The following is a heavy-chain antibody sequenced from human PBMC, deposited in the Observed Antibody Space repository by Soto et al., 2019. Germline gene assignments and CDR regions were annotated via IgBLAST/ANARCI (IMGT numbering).Heavy chain of an antibody. Sequence: SEPLSLTCPVSGVSISSSSHYWGWIRQPPGKGLEWIGSIYYSGSTYYNPSLKSRVTISADTSKNQFSLKLSSVTAADTAVYYCARLGRTYWYFDLWGRGTLVTVSS. CDR3: ARLGRTYWYFDL. V-gene: IGHV4-39*01. CDR2: IYYSGST. J-gene: IGHJ2*01. D-gene: IGHD3-16*01. CDR1: GVSISSSSHY.